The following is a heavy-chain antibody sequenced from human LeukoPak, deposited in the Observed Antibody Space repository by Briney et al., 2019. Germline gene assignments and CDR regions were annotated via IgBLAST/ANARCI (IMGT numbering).Heavy chain of an antibody. J-gene: IGHJ4*02. CDR2: ISTSSIYI. Sequence: GGSLRLSCAASGFTFSTYSMNWIRQAPGKGLEWISFISTSSIYIYYADSVKGRFTISRDNARNSLYLQMNSLRAEDTAVYYCARGEWSSSPFDYWGQGTLVTVSS. D-gene: IGHD6-6*01. CDR1: GFTFSTYS. V-gene: IGHV3-21*01. CDR3: ARGEWSSSPFDY.